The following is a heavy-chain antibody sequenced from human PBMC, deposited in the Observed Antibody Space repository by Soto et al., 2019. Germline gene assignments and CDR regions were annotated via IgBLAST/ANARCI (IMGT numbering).Heavy chain of an antibody. V-gene: IGHV5-51*01. Sequence: GESLKISCKGSGYSFTSYWIGWVRQMPGKGLEWMGIIYPGDSDTRYSPSFQGQVTISADKSISAAYLQWSSLKASDTAMYYCARSMVRGVIPYYYGMDVWGQGTTVTVSS. CDR3: ARSMVRGVIPYYYGMDV. J-gene: IGHJ6*02. CDR2: IYPGDSDT. CDR1: GYSFTSYW. D-gene: IGHD3-10*01.